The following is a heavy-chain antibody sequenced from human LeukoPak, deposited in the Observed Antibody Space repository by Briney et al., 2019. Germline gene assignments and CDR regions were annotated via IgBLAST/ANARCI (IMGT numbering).Heavy chain of an antibody. V-gene: IGHV3-21*01. CDR3: ARARLGYYDEYFDP. J-gene: IGHJ5*02. D-gene: IGHD3-16*01. CDR2: ITSTSSHI. CDR1: GFTFSDYS. Sequence: GGSLRLSCATSGFTFSDYSMTWVRQAPGKGLEWVSSITSTSSHINYADSERGRFTISRDNAKNALFLQMTSLTDEDTALYYCARARLGYYDEYFDPWGQGTQVTVSS.